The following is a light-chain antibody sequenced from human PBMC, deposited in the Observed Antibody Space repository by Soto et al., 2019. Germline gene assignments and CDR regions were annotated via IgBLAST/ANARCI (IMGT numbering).Light chain of an antibody. V-gene: IGKV3-15*01. CDR1: QSVGSY. CDR2: AAS. Sequence: EIVFTQSPATLSLSPWEISTLSCMSSQSVGSYLVWYQQKPGQAPRLLIYAASTRATGIPARFSGSGSETEFTLTISSLQSEDLAVYYCQQYANWPKTFGQGTRWIS. J-gene: IGKJ1*01. CDR3: QQYANWPKT.